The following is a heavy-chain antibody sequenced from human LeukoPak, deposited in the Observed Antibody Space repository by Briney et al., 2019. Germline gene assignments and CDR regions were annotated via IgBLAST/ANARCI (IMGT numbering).Heavy chain of an antibody. J-gene: IGHJ6*02. V-gene: IGHV4-59*01. CDR1: GFTFSDYY. CDR3: ARNRGWYATDV. D-gene: IGHD6-19*01. CDR2: VHYSGSA. Sequence: NPGGSLRLSCAASGFTFSDYYMSWIRQPPGKGLEWIGYVHYSGSANYNPSLESRVTMSLDNSKNQFSLELTSVTAADTAVYYCARNRGWYATDVWGQGAAVTVSS.